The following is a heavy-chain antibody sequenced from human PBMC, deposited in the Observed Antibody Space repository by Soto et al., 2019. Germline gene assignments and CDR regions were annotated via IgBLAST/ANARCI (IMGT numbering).Heavy chain of an antibody. CDR2: IFYSGRT. Sequence: QVQLQESGPRLVKPSQALSLTCSVSGGSISSGTYHWSWIRHQPGKGLEWIGYIFYSGRTYYNPPLKSRVTILVDTSNNQFSLKLSSLTAADTAVYFCARTLTMTTGGWFDSWGQGTLVTVSS. J-gene: IGHJ5*01. CDR3: ARTLTMTTGGWFDS. V-gene: IGHV4-31*03. CDR1: GGSISSGTYH. D-gene: IGHD3-10*01.